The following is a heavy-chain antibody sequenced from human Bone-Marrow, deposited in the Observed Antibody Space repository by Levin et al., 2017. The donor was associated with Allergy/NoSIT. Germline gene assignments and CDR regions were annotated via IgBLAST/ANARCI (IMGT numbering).Heavy chain of an antibody. Sequence: GESLKISCRGSGYNFVNYWIGWVRQMPGKDLEWMGIINPYDSDARYSPSRQGQVIISADRSIFTAYLPWSSLKASDSGLYYCARLAGFDGAGRSEFDLWGQGTQVIVSS. CDR1: GYNFVNYW. J-gene: IGHJ4*02. D-gene: IGHD3-9*01. CDR2: INPYDSDA. CDR3: ARLAGFDGAGRSEFDL. V-gene: IGHV5-51*01.